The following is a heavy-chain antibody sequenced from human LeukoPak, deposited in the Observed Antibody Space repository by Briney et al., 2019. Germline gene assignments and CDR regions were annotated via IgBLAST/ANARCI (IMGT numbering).Heavy chain of an antibody. Sequence: GGSLRLSCAASGFTFSSYWMTWVRQAPGKGLEWVANIKQDGTDKYYVDSVKGRFTISRDNAKNSLFLQLGSLRADDTAVYYCARASMGGRDYHLDSWGQGALLTVSS. J-gene: IGHJ4*02. V-gene: IGHV3-7*01. CDR3: ARASMGGRDYHLDS. CDR1: GFTFSSYW. CDR2: IKQDGTDK. D-gene: IGHD4/OR15-4a*01.